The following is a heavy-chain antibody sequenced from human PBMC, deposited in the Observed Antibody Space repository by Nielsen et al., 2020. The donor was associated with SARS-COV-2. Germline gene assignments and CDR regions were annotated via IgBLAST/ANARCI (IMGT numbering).Heavy chain of an antibody. CDR3: ARARATIFGLVMSYGMDV. J-gene: IGHJ6*02. Sequence: WVRQAPGQGLEWMGRINPYSGGTNYAQKFQGTVTMTRDASTSTVYMELTSDDTAVYYCARARATIFGLVMSYGMDVWGQGTTVTVSS. CDR2: INPYSGGT. D-gene: IGHD3/OR15-3a*01. V-gene: IGHV1-2*06.